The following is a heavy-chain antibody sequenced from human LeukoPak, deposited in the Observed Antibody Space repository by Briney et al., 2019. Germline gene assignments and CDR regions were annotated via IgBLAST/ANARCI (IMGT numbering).Heavy chain of an antibody. J-gene: IGHJ5*01. Sequence: PGGSLRLSCAASGFTVSSNYMSWVRQAPGKGLEWVSIIYSGGSTFYADSVKGRFTISRDNTKNTLYLQMNSLRAEDTAVYYCAKDRHAPGRYCSSTSCFPFDSWGQGTLVTVSS. CDR3: AKDRHAPGRYCSSTSCFPFDS. V-gene: IGHV3-53*01. D-gene: IGHD2-2*01. CDR1: GFTVSSNY. CDR2: IYSGGST.